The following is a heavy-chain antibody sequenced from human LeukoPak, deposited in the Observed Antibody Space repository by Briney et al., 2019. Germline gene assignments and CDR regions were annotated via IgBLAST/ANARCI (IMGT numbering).Heavy chain of an antibody. Sequence: PSETLSLTCTVAGGSISSSIYYWGWIRQPPGKGLEGIGSIYYSGSTYYNPSLKSRVTISVDTSKNQFSLKLSSVTAADTAVYYCARDRYLTVFRSFDYWGQGTLVTVSS. V-gene: IGHV4-39*07. D-gene: IGHD3-9*01. CDR2: IYYSGST. CDR1: GGSISSSIYY. J-gene: IGHJ4*02. CDR3: ARDRYLTVFRSFDY.